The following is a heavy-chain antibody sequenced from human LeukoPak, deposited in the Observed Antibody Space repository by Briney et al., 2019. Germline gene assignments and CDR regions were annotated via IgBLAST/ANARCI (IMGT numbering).Heavy chain of an antibody. CDR3: AKGTSMVRGDLFDY. D-gene: IGHD3-10*01. Sequence: GGSLRLSCAASGFTFSSYGMHWVRQAPGKGLEWVAFIRYDGSNKYYADSVKGRFTTSRDNSKNTLYLQMNSLRAEDTAVYYCAKGTSMVRGDLFDYWGQGTLVTVSS. J-gene: IGHJ4*02. CDR2: IRYDGSNK. CDR1: GFTFSSYG. V-gene: IGHV3-30*02.